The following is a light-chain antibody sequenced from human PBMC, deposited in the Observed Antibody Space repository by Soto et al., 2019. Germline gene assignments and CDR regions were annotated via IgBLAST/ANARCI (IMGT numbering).Light chain of an antibody. CDR2: WAS. V-gene: IGKV4-1*01. Sequence: DVVLAQSPASLAVSLGARAILNCKASQSFLDTSDNRNYLAWYQQKSGQPPRLIMYWASSRNSGVPDRFRGSGSGTDFTLTISSLQAEDAAVDFCQQYYSSPQAFGQGTKVDI. CDR1: QSFLDTSDNRNY. CDR3: QQYYSSPQA. J-gene: IGKJ1*01.